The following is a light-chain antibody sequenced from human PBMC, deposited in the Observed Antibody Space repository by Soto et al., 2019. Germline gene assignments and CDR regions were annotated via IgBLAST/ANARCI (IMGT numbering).Light chain of an antibody. CDR2: DDD. CDR3: GSWDSSLSAYV. CDR1: SSNIGGNS. Sequence: QSVMTQPPSVSAAQGRRVTISCSGSSSNIGGNSVSWYQQLPGTAPKLLIYDDDKRPSGIPDRFSGSKSGTSATLGITGFQTGDEADYYCGSWDSSLSAYVFGTGTNFTVL. V-gene: IGLV1-51*01. J-gene: IGLJ1*01.